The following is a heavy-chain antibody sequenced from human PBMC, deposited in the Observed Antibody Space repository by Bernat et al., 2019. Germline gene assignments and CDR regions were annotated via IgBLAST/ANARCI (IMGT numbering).Heavy chain of an antibody. CDR2: IIPIFGTA. CDR1: GGTFSSYA. J-gene: IGHJ6*03. CDR3: ARDSSLGSSSSSVYYYYMDV. Sequence: QVQLVQSGAEVKKPGSSVKVSCKASGGTFSSYAISWVRQAPGQGLEWMGGIIPIFGTANYAQKFQGRVTITADKSTSTAYMELSSLRSEDTAVYYCARDSSLGSSSSSVYYYYMDVWGKGTTVTVSS. V-gene: IGHV1-69*06. D-gene: IGHD6-6*01.